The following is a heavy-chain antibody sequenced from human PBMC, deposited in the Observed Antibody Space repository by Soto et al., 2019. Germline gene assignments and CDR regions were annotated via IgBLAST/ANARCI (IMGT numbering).Heavy chain of an antibody. J-gene: IGHJ6*02. D-gene: IGHD2-8*01. Sequence: SETLSLTCAVSSGSIDTTSWWSWVRQPPGKGLEWIGEIFHSGNTYYNPSLASRVTISVDTSKNQFSLNLRSVTAADTAVYYCARRTWGMDVWGQGTTVTVSS. CDR3: ARRTWGMDV. V-gene: IGHV4-4*02. CDR2: IFHSGNT. CDR1: SGSIDTTSW.